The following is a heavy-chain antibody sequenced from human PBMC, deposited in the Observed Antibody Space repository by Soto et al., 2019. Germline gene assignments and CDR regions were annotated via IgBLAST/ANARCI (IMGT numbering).Heavy chain of an antibody. D-gene: IGHD6-19*01. J-gene: IGHJ3*02. CDR3: ASYHITMQWLELLTNDDAFDI. CDR1: GASISSSY. V-gene: IGHV4-59*01. Sequence: PSETLSLTCTVSGASISSSYWSWIRQSPGKGLEWIGYVYYTGSTNYNPSLKSRVTISVDTSKNQFSLKLSSVTAADTAVYYCASYHITMQWLELLTNDDAFDIWGQGTMVTVSS. CDR2: VYYTGST.